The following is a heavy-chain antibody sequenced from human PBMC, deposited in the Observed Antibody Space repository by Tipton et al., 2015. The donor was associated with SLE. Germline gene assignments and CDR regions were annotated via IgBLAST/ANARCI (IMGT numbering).Heavy chain of an antibody. V-gene: IGHV4-59*08. J-gene: IGHJ6*02. CDR1: GGSISSNY. D-gene: IGHD2-21*02. CDR3: ARGMVTWRGAIIGVAV. CDR2: ISDGGGT. Sequence: TLSLTCSVSGGSISSNYWIWIRQPPGKGLEWIGYISDGGGTNYNPSLKSRVTISVDPAKNQFSLKLTSVTAADTAVYYCARGMVTWRGAIIGVAVWGQGTTVNVSS.